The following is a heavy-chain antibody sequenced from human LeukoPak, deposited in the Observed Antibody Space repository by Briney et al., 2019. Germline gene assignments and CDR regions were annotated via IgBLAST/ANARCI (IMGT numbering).Heavy chain of an antibody. Sequence: GGSLRLSCAASGFTFNSYAVHWVRQAPGKGLEWVAVISYDGSINFYAASVKGRFTISRDNSKNTLYLQMNSLRAEDTAVYYCAQGVRGVIGLGAFDIWGQGTMVTVSS. J-gene: IGHJ3*02. CDR2: ISYDGSIN. CDR1: GFTFNSYA. D-gene: IGHD3-10*01. V-gene: IGHV3-30-3*01. CDR3: AQGVRGVIGLGAFDI.